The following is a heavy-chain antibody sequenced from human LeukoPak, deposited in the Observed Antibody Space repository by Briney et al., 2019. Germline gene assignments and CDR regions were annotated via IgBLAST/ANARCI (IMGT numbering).Heavy chain of an antibody. CDR2: INHSGST. Sequence: SETLSLTCAVYGGSFSGYYWSWIRQPPGKGLEWIGEINHSGSTNYNPSLKSRVTISVDTSKNQFSLKLSSVTAADTAVYYCARRGYNWNDVPYYYYYYMDVWGKGTTVTVSS. D-gene: IGHD1-1*01. J-gene: IGHJ6*03. V-gene: IGHV4-34*01. CDR1: GGSFSGYY. CDR3: ARRGYNWNDVPYYYYYYMDV.